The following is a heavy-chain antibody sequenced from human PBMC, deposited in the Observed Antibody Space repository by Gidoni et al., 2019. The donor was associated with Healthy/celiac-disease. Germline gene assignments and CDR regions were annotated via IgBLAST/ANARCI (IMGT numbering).Heavy chain of an antibody. J-gene: IGHJ5*02. CDR3: AILHYGGNSAHGWFDP. D-gene: IGHD4-17*01. CDR2: IIPIFGTA. Sequence: QVQLVQSGAEVKKPGSSVKVSCKASGGPFSSYAISWVRQAPGQGLEWMGGIIPIFGTANYAQKFQGRVTITADESTSTAYMELSSLRSEDTAVYYCAILHYGGNSAHGWFDPWGQGTLVTVSS. V-gene: IGHV1-69*01. CDR1: GGPFSSYA.